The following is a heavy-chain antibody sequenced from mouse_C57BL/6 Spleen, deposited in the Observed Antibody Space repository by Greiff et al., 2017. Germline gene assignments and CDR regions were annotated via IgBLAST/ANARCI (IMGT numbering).Heavy chain of an antibody. V-gene: IGHV1-55*01. CDR3: AREGGYYSNYDAMDY. D-gene: IGHD2-5*01. CDR1: GYTFTSYW. CDR2: IYPGSGST. J-gene: IGHJ4*01. Sequence: QVQLQQPGAELVKPGASVKMSCKASGYTFTSYWITWVKQRPGQGLEWIGDIYPGSGSTNYNEKFKGKATLTVDTSSSTAYMQLSSLTSEDSAVYYCAREGGYYSNYDAMDYWGQGTSVTVSS.